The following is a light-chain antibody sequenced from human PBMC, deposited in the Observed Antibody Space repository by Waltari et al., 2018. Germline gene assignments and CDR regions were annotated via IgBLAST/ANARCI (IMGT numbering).Light chain of an antibody. CDR2: RNN. CDR1: SSNIGSNT. CDR3: AAWDDSLNGWV. V-gene: IGLV1-44*01. J-gene: IGLJ3*02. Sequence: QSVLTQPPSASVTPGQRVTISCSGSSSNIGSNTVNWYQQLPGTPPKPLIYRNNQRPSGVPDRFSGSKSGTSASLAISGLQSEDETDYYCAAWDDSLNGWVFGGGTKLTVL.